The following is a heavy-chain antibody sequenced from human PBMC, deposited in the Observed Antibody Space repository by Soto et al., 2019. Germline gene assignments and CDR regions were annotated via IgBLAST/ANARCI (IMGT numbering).Heavy chain of an antibody. D-gene: IGHD1-26*01. CDR3: ARGDRGAFDL. CDR1: GFTFDYYW. V-gene: IGHV3-74*01. J-gene: IGHJ3*01. Sequence: EVQLVESGGGLVQPGESLRLSCAASGFTFDYYWMHWVRQAPGKGLVWVSRIHSDGTSTTYADSVKGRFTISRDNAKNLLSLQMNSLRAEDTALYYCARGDRGAFDLWGQGTVVTVSS. CDR2: IHSDGTST.